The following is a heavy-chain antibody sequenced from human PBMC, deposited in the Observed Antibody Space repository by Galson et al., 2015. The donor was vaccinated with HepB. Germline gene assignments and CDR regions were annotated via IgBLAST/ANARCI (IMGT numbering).Heavy chain of an antibody. CDR1: GFSLSTSGMR. CDR3: ARVLGYNTGWYAFDM. CDR2: IDWDGDK. J-gene: IGHJ3*02. D-gene: IGHD6-19*01. Sequence: PALVKRSQTLTLTCTFSGFSLSTSGMRMSWIRQPPGKALEWLARIDWDGDKFHSPSLKPRLTISKDTSKNQVVLTMTNMDPVDTATYYCARVLGYNTGWYAFDMWGQGTVVTVSS. V-gene: IGHV2-70*04.